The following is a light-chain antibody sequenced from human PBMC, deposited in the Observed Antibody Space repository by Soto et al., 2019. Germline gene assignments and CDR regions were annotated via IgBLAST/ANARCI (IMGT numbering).Light chain of an antibody. J-gene: IGKJ5*01. V-gene: IGKV3-20*01. CDR3: QQYGSSPPIT. CDR2: AAS. Sequence: EIVLTQSPGALSLSPGERATLSCWTSESVSDYLAWYQQKPGQAPRLLIYAASSRATGIPDRFRGSGPATDFTLTISRLEPEDFAVYYCQQYGSSPPITFGQGTRLEIK. CDR1: ESVSDY.